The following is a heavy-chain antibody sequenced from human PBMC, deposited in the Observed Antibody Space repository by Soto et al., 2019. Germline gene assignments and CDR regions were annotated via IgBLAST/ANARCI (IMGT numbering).Heavy chain of an antibody. Sequence: SETLSLTCAVYGGSFSGYYWSWIRQPPGKGLEWIGEINHSGSTNYNPSLKSRVTISVDTSKNQFSLKLSSVTAADTAVYYCARGFYCSSTSCYGYYYYYMDVWGKGTTVTVSS. CDR1: GGSFSGYY. V-gene: IGHV4-34*01. J-gene: IGHJ6*03. CDR2: INHSGST. CDR3: ARGFYCSSTSCYGYYYYYMDV. D-gene: IGHD2-2*01.